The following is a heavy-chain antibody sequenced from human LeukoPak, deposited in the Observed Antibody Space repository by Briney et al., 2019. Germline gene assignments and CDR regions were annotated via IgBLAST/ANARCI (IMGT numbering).Heavy chain of an antibody. CDR2: IYYSGST. CDR3: ARGLWFGELLYFDY. J-gene: IGHJ4*02. V-gene: IGHV4-59*01. Sequence: SETLSLTCTVSGGSISSYYWSWIRQPPGKGLEWIGYIYYSGSTNYNPSLKSRVTISVDTSKNQFSLKLSSVTAADTAVYYCARGLWFGELLYFDYWGQGTLVTVSS. D-gene: IGHD3-10*01. CDR1: GGSISSYY.